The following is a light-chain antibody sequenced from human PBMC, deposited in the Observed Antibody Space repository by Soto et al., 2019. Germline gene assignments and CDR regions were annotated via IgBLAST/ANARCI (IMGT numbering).Light chain of an antibody. CDR1: SSDVGGYNY. J-gene: IGLJ1*01. CDR3: ISYTSSSPDV. V-gene: IGLV2-14*03. Sequence: QSALAQPAPVSGSPGQSITISCTGTSSDVGGYNYVSWYQHHPGKAPKLIIFDVSNRPSGISNRFSGSKSGNTASLTISGLQAEDEADYYCISYTSSSPDVFGTGTKVTVL. CDR2: DVS.